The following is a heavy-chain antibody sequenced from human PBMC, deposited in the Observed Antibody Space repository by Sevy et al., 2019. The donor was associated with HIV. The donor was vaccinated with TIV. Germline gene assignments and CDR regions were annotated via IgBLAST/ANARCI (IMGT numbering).Heavy chain of an antibody. CDR1: GFTFSSYS. CDR2: ISSSSNYI. J-gene: IGHJ4*01. Sequence: GGSLRLSCAASGFTFSSYSMNWVRQAPGKGLEWVSSISSSSNYIYYADSVKGRFTISRDNAKNSLYLQMNSLRAEDTAVYYCARDPRHYYGSGGDYWGQGTLVTVSS. D-gene: IGHD3-10*01. CDR3: ARDPRHYYGSGGDY. V-gene: IGHV3-21*01.